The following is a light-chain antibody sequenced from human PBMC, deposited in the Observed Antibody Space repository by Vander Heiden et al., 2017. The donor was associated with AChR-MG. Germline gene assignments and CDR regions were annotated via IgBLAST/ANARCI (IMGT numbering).Light chain of an antibody. CDR2: SNN. J-gene: IGLJ3*02. CDR3: AAWDDSLNGGV. CDR1: SSNIGRNT. V-gene: IGLV1-44*01. Sequence: QSVLTQPPSASGTPGQRVTISCSGSSSNIGRNTVDWYQQVPGTAPKLLIYSNNQRPSGVPDRFSGSKSGTSASLAISGLQSEDEADYYCAAWDDSLNGGVFGGGTKVTGL.